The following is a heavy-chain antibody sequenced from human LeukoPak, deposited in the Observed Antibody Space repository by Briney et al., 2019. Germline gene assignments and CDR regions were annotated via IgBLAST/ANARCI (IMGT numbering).Heavy chain of an antibody. CDR3: ARDDLRDGAFDI. V-gene: IGHV3-21*04. Sequence: GGSLRLSCTASGFTFSKYHMNWVRQAPGKGLEWVSSISSSSVYIHYADSVKGRFTISRDNGKNSLYLQMSSLTAEDTALFYCARDDLRDGAFDIWGQGTMVTVSS. J-gene: IGHJ3*02. CDR1: GFTFSKYH. CDR2: ISSSSVYI.